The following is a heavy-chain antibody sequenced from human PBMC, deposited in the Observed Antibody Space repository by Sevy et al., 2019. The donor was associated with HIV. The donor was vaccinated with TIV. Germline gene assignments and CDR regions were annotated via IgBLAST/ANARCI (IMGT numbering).Heavy chain of an antibody. Sequence: GGSLRLSFAASGFTFGSYGMHWVRQAPGKGLEWVAVISYDGTIKSYADSVRGRFSISRDNADSTLYLLMDSLRAEDTAVYYCAKEGYDILTGFEPGNFDSWGQGTLVTVSS. V-gene: IGHV3-30*18. CDR1: GFTFGSYG. CDR2: ISYDGTIK. CDR3: AKEGYDILTGFEPGNFDS. J-gene: IGHJ4*02. D-gene: IGHD3-9*01.